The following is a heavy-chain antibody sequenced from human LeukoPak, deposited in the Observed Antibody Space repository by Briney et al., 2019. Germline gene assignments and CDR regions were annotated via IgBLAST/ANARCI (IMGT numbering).Heavy chain of an antibody. CDR1: GFTFDTYT. Sequence: PGGSLRLSCAASGFTFDTYTMNWLRQAPGKELEWDSSISSSSTHKYYADSVEGRFTISRDDAKNSIYLHMNSLRAEDTAVYYCARDPSEVPTAVNWFDPWGQGTLVTVSS. CDR3: ARDPSEVPTAVNWFDP. D-gene: IGHD2-2*01. V-gene: IGHV3-21*06. J-gene: IGHJ5*02. CDR2: ISSSSTHK.